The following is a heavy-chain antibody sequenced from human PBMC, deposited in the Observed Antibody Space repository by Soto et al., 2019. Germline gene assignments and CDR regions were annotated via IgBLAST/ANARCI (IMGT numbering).Heavy chain of an antibody. D-gene: IGHD3-10*01. J-gene: IGHJ6*02. V-gene: IGHV3-33*01. Sequence: QVQLVESGGGVVQPGRSLRLSCVASGFTFSSFGMHWVRQAPGKGLEWVSVIWYDGSDKYYLDSVKGRFTVSRDNSKNKLYLQMKCLRAEDTAVYYCARASYSYASGGENGMDVWGQGTTVTVCS. CDR1: GFTFSSFG. CDR3: ARASYSYASGGENGMDV. CDR2: IWYDGSDK.